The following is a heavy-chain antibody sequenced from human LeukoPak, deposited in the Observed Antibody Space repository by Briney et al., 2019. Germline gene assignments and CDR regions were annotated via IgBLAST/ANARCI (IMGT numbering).Heavy chain of an antibody. CDR3: ASYPRYISSPPFDY. J-gene: IGHJ4*02. D-gene: IGHD5-12*01. V-gene: IGHV1-2*02. Sequence: GASVKVSCKASGYTFTGYYMHWVLQAPGQGLEWMGWINPNTGDTDYAQKFQGRVTMTRDTTISTAYMELSRLTFDDTAVYYCASYPRYISSPPFDYWGQGTLVTVSS. CDR2: INPNTGDT. CDR1: GYTFTGYY.